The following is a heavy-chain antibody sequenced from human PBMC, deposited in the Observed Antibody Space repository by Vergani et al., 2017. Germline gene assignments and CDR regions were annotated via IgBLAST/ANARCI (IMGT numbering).Heavy chain of an antibody. CDR2: ISVSGGNT. J-gene: IGHJ6*02. CDR3: AKARDPNCKGGNCYSYYYGLDL. Sequence: EVQLLESGGNLIQPGGSLRLSCGASGFTFSSYDMTWVRLAPGKGLQWVSAISVSGGNTFYTDSVKGRFTISRDNSKDTLYLQMNSLRVEDTAIYYCAKARDPNCKGGNCYSYYYGLDLWCQGTTAPSP. CDR1: GFTFSSYD. D-gene: IGHD2-21*01. V-gene: IGHV3-23*01.